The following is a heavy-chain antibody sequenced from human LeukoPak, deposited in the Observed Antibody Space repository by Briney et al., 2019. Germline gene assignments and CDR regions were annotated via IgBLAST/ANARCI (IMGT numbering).Heavy chain of an antibody. D-gene: IGHD2-21*02. CDR3: ARDLLGVVTAHYFDY. V-gene: IGHV3-21*01. J-gene: IGHJ4*02. CDR1: GFTFSSYS. CDR2: ISSSSSYI. Sequence: GGSLRLSCEASGFTFSSYSMNWVRQAPGKGLEWVASISSSSSYIYYADSVKGRFTISRDNAKNKNSMYLQMNSLRTEDSAVYYCARDLLGVVTAHYFDYWGQGTLVTVSS.